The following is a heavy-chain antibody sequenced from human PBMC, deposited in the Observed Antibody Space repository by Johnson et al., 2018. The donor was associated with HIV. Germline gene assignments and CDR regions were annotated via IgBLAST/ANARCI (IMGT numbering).Heavy chain of an antibody. Sequence: VQLLESGGGLVQPGGSLRLSCAASGFTFSSYDMHWVRQATGKGLEWVSAIGTAGDTYYPGSVKGRFTISRENAKNSLYLQMNSLRAEDTAVYYCARGALVAGTTYAFDIWGQGTMVTVSS. V-gene: IGHV3-13*01. D-gene: IGHD1-1*01. CDR2: IGTAGDT. CDR3: ARGALVAGTTYAFDI. J-gene: IGHJ3*02. CDR1: GFTFSSYD.